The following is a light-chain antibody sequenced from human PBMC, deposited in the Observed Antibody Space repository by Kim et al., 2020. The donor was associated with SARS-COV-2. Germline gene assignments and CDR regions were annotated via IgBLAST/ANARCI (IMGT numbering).Light chain of an antibody. Sequence: SSELTQDPAVSVALGQTVRITCQGDSLRRYYASWYQQKPGQAPVLVIYGKNNRPSGIPDRFSGSTSGNTDSLTITGAQAEEEADYYCKSRDSSGKVVFGGGTQLTVL. V-gene: IGLV3-19*01. J-gene: IGLJ2*01. CDR3: KSRDSSGKVV. CDR1: SLRRYY. CDR2: GKN.